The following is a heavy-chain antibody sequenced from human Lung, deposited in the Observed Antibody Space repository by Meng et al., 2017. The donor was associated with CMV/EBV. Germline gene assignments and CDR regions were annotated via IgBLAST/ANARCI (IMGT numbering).Heavy chain of an antibody. CDR3: VRGLYYLAGDGYYHDC. Sequence: GSISSDNSFGSCIRLPPGKGLEWVGYFRYSRDTYSIPSLQSRLTVTFDTSKNQFSLRLTSVTAADTAVYYCVRGLYYLAGDGYYHDCWGPGTLVTVSS. J-gene: IGHJ4*02. CDR2: FRYSRDT. V-gene: IGHV4-30-4*01. CDR1: GSISSDNSF. D-gene: IGHD2-21*01.